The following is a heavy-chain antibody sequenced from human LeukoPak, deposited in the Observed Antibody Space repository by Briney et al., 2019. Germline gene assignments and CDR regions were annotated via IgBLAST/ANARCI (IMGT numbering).Heavy chain of an antibody. CDR2: ISYDGSNK. CDR1: GFTFSSYG. D-gene: IGHD6-13*01. CDR3: AKDRIGAALAIDY. V-gene: IGHV3-30*18. J-gene: IGHJ4*02. Sequence: PEGSLRLSCAASGFTFSSYGMHWVRQAPGKRLEWVAVISYDGSNKYYADSVKGRFTISRDNSKNTLYLQMNSLRAEDTAVYYCAKDRIGAALAIDYWGQGTLVTVSS.